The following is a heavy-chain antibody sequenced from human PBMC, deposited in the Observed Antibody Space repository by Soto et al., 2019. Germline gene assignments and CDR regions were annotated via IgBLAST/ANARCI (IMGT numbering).Heavy chain of an antibody. Sequence: GESLKISCKGSVYSFAGDWITWVRQKPGKVLEWMGRIDPSDSQTYYSPSFRGHVTISVTKSITTVFLQWSSLRASDTAMYYCARQIYDSDTGPNFQYYFDSWGQGTPVNVSS. V-gene: IGHV5-10-1*01. CDR1: VYSFAGDW. CDR3: ARQIYDSDTGPNFQYYFDS. J-gene: IGHJ4*02. D-gene: IGHD3-22*01. CDR2: IDPSDSQT.